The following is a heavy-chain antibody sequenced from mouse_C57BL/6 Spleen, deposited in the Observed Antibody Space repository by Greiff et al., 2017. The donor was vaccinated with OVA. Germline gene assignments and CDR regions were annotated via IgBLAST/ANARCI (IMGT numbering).Heavy chain of an antibody. V-gene: IGHV6-6*01. Sequence: EVMLVESGGGLVQPGGSMKLSCAASGFTFSDAWMDWVRQSPEKGLEWVAEIRNKANNHATYYAESVKGRFTISRDDSKSSVYLQMNSLRAEDTGIYYCTHNPYYYYGSSSAWFAYWGQGTLVTVSA. CDR1: GFTFSDAW. J-gene: IGHJ3*01. CDR2: IRNKANNHAT. D-gene: IGHD1-1*01. CDR3: THNPYYYYGSSSAWFAY.